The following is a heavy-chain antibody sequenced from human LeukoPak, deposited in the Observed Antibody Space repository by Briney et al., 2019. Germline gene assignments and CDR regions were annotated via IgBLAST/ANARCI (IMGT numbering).Heavy chain of an antibody. Sequence: ASVKVSCKASVYIFTSYDINWVRQATGQGLDWMGWMNPNSGNTGYAQKFQGRVTMTRNTSISTAYMELSSLRSEDTAVYHCARVKEGYSSRAPWFDPWGQGTPVTVSS. CDR2: MNPNSGNT. CDR1: VYIFTSYD. D-gene: IGHD6-13*01. CDR3: ARVKEGYSSRAPWFDP. J-gene: IGHJ5*02. V-gene: IGHV1-8*01.